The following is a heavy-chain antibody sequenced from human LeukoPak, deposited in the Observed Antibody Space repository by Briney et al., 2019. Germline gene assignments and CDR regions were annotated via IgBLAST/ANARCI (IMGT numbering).Heavy chain of an antibody. D-gene: IGHD6-13*01. CDR3: ARGRGIAAACTGISY. CDR2: IYHSGST. Sequence: SQTLSLTCTVSGGSISSGGYYWSWIRQPPGKGLEWIGYIYHSGSTYYNPSLKSRVTISVDRSKNQFSLKLSSVTAADAAVYYCARGRGIAAACTGISYWGQGTLVTVSS. J-gene: IGHJ4*02. V-gene: IGHV4-30-2*01. CDR1: GGSISSGGYY.